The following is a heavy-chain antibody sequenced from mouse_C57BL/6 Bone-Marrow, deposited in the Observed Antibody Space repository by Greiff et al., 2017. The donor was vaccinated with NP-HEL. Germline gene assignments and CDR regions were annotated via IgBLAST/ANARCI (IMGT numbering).Heavy chain of an antibody. V-gene: IGHV2-9-1*01. CDR2: IWTGGGT. J-gene: IGHJ4*01. D-gene: IGHD2-4*01. CDR1: GFSLTSYA. Sequence: VHPVESGPGLVAPSQSLSITCTVSGFSLTSYAISWVRQPPGKGLEWLGVIWTGGGTNYNSALKSRLSISKDNSKSQVFLKMNSLQTDDTARYYCARSGYDYDYYAMDYWGQGTSVTVSS. CDR3: ARSGYDYDYYAMDY.